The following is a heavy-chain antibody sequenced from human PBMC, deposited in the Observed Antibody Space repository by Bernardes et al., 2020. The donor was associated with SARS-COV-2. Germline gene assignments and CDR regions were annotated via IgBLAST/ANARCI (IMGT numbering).Heavy chain of an antibody. CDR2: VYYSGST. Sequence: SETLSLTCTVSGGSITTYYWSWIRQPPGKGLEWIGYVYYSGSTNYNASLKSRVSISLDTSKNQFSLKLSSVTAADTAVYYCASRVVGAAGYFQRWGQGALVTVS. D-gene: IGHD1-26*01. V-gene: IGHV4-59*08. J-gene: IGHJ1*01. CDR3: ASRVVGAAGYFQR. CDR1: GGSITTYY.